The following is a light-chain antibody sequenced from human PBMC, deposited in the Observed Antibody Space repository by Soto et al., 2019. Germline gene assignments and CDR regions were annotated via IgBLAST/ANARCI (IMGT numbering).Light chain of an antibody. Sequence: AIQMTQSPSSLSASVGDRVTITCRASQGIRNDLDWFQQKPGKAPKLLIYAASNLQSGVPARFSGSGSGTDFTLTISSLQTKDFATYYCLQKYFYPFTFGPGTKVDIK. V-gene: IGKV1-6*01. CDR1: QGIRND. J-gene: IGKJ3*01. CDR2: AAS. CDR3: LQKYFYPFT.